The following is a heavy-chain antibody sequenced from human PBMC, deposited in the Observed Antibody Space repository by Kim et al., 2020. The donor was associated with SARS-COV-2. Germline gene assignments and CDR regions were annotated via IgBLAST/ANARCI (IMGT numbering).Heavy chain of an antibody. V-gene: IGHV4-39*01. J-gene: IGHJ4*02. CDR3: ASPNIAAYYFDY. Sequence: SETLSLTCTVSGGSISSSSYYCGWIRQPPGKGLEWIGSIYYSGSTYYNPSLKSRVTISVDTSKNQFSLKLSSVTAADTAVYYCASPNIAAYYFDYWGQGTLVTVSS. CDR1: GGSISSSSYY. D-gene: IGHD6-6*01. CDR2: IYYSGST.